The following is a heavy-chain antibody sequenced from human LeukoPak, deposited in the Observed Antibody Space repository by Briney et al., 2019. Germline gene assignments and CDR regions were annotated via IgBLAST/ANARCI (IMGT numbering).Heavy chain of an antibody. V-gene: IGHV4-39*07. CDR1: GGSISSSNYY. J-gene: IGHJ4*02. CDR3: ARGNFLEWSTFDY. D-gene: IGHD3-3*01. Sequence: SETLSLTCTVSGGSISSSNYYWGWIRQPPGKGLEWMGSIYYSGSTYYNPSLKSRVTISVDTSKNQFSLKLSSVTAADTAVYYCARGNFLEWSTFDYWGQGTLVTVSS. CDR2: IYYSGST.